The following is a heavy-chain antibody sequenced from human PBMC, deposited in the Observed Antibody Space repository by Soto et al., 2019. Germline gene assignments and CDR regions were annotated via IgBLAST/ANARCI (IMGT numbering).Heavy chain of an antibody. CDR1: GFTFSTYW. CDR3: VILHYLLLGSFDY. CDR2: INSDGSTT. D-gene: IGHD2-2*01. J-gene: IGHJ4*02. V-gene: IGHV3-74*01. Sequence: EVQLVESGGGLVQPGGSLRLSCAASGFTFSTYWMHWVRQVPGKELVWVSRINSDGSTTSYADSVKGRFTIARDNGKNPLYLQMNSLRGEDRGVDYCVILHYLLLGSFDYWGQGIVVTDSS.